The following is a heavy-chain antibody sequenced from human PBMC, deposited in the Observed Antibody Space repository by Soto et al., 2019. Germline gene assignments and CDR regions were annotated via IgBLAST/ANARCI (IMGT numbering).Heavy chain of an antibody. CDR3: ARAGSGYCSSTSCYSNWFDP. J-gene: IGHJ5*02. D-gene: IGHD2-2*02. V-gene: IGHV1-8*01. Sequence: ASVKVSCKASGYTFTSYDINWVRQATGQGLEWMGWMNPNSGNTGYAQKFQGRVTITRDTSASTAYMELSSLRSEDTAVYYCARAGSGYCSSTSCYSNWFDPWGQGTLVTVSS. CDR2: MNPNSGNT. CDR1: GYTFTSYD.